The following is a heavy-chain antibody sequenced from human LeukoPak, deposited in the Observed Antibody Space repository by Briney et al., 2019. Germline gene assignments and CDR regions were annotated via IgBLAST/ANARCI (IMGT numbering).Heavy chain of an antibody. CDR3: ARDLWSSGWGF. D-gene: IGHD6-19*01. CDR2: INPNSGGT. V-gene: IGHV1-2*02. Sequence: ASLKGFCKASGDTFTGYYMHWVRQATGQGLEWMGWINPNSGGTNYAQKFQGRVTMTRDTSISTAYMELSRLRSDDTAVYYCARDLWSSGWGFWGQGTLVTVSS. CDR1: GDTFTGYY. J-gene: IGHJ4*02.